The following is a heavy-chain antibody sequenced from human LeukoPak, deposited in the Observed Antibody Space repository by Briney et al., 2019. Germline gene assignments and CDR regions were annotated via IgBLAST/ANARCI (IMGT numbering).Heavy chain of an antibody. V-gene: IGHV4-39*07. D-gene: IGHD2-15*01. J-gene: IGHJ3*02. CDR3: ARRAVVAAKEGAFDI. CDR2: IYYSGST. Sequence: SETLSLTCTVSGGSISSSSYYWGWIRQPPGKGLEWIGSIYYSGSTYYNPSLKSRVTISVDTSKNQFSLKLSSVTAADTAVYYCARRAVVAAKEGAFDIWGQGTMVTVSS. CDR1: GGSISSSSYY.